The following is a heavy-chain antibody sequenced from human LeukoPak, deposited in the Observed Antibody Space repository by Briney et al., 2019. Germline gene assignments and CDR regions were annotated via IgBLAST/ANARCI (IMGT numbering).Heavy chain of an antibody. CDR3: ASLPRYYDSSGLDP. Sequence: PSETLSLTCTVSGGSIGCGDYYWSWIRQPPGKGLEWIGYIYYSGSTYYNPSLKSRVTISVDTSKNQFSLKLSSVTAADTAVYYCASLPRYYDSSGLDPWGQGTLVTVSS. CDR2: IYYSGST. J-gene: IGHJ5*02. V-gene: IGHV4-30-4*01. D-gene: IGHD3-22*01. CDR1: GGSIGCGDYY.